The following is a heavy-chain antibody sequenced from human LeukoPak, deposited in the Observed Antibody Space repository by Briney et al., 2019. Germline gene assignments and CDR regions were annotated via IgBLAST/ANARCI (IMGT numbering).Heavy chain of an antibody. CDR2: IHTSGST. D-gene: IGHD5-12*01. V-gene: IGHV4-4*07. J-gene: IGHJ6*02. CDR3: ARVGVATSTGQYYYYGMDV. Sequence: SETLSLTCTVSGGSISSYYWSWIRQPAGKGLEWIGRIHTSGSTHYNPSLKSRVTMSVDTSKNQFSLKLSSVTAADTAVYYCARVGVATSTGQYYYYGMDVWGQGTTVTVSS. CDR1: GGSISSYY.